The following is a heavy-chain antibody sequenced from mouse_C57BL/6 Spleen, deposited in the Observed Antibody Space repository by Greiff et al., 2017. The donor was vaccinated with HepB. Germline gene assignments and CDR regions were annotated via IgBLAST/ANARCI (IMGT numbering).Heavy chain of an antibody. CDR3: ARKEFDYDWYVDV. CDR2: IWSGGST. J-gene: IGHJ1*03. V-gene: IGHV2-2*01. Sequence: QVQLKESGPGLVQPSQSLSITCTVSGFSLTSYGVHWVRQSPGKGLEWLGVIWSGGSTDYNAAFISRLSISKDNSKSQVFFKMNSLQADDTAIYYCARKEFDYDWYVDVWGTGTTVTVSS. D-gene: IGHD2-4*01. CDR1: GFSLTSYG.